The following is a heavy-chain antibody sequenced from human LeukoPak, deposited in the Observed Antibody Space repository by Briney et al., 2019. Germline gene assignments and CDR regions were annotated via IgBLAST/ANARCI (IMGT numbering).Heavy chain of an antibody. D-gene: IGHD5-24*01. J-gene: IGHJ4*02. Sequence: ASVKVSCKASEYTFTDYAINWVRQAPGQRLEWMGWINAGNGNTRYSQRFQGRVTITRDTSASTAYMELSSLTSEDTAVYYCARGRWSATTASYYLDFWGQGTLVTVSS. CDR2: INAGNGNT. CDR1: EYTFTDYA. CDR3: ARGRWSATTASYYLDF. V-gene: IGHV1-3*01.